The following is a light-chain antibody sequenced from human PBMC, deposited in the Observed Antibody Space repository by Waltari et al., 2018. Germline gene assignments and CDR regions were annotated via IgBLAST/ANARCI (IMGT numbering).Light chain of an antibody. J-gene: IGLJ3*02. V-gene: IGLV2-23*01. CDR3: CSYAGNNIWM. Sequence: QSALTQPASVSGSPGQSINISCTGTTSDAVTYNLVSWYQHHPDKAPKRMIYEGTKRPAGVSNRFSASKSGNTASLTISGLQAEDEADYYCCSYAGNNIWMFGGGTKLTVL. CDR2: EGT. CDR1: TSDAVTYNL.